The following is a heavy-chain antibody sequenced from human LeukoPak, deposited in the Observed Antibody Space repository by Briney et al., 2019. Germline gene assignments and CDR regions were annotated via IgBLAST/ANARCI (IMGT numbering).Heavy chain of an antibody. CDR3: ASQVPGSFDY. CDR2: IYYSGTT. J-gene: IGHJ4*02. D-gene: IGHD3-10*01. Sequence: SETLSLTCTVSGDSISNGGYYWTWIRQHPGKGLEWIGYIYYSGTTYYNPSLKSRLTISIDTSKNQFSLKLSSVTAADTAVYYCASQVPGSFDYWGQGTLVTVSS. V-gene: IGHV4-31*03. CDR1: GDSISNGGYY.